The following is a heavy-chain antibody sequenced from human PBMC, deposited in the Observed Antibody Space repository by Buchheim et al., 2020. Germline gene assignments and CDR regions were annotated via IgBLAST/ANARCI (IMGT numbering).Heavy chain of an antibody. CDR2: ISAAGDT. CDR3: ATDDGV. CDR1: GFTFSNYD. V-gene: IGHV3-13*01. D-gene: IGHD5-24*01. J-gene: IGHJ6*02. Sequence: EVQLVESGGGLVPPGGSLRLSCAASGFTFSNYDMHWIRQSTRKGLEWVAAISAAGDTFYLGSLMGRVTISRENAKHSLSLHINSLRAEDTALYYCATDDGVWGQGTT.